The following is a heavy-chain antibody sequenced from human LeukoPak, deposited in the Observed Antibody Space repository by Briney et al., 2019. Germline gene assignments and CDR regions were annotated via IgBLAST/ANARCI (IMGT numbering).Heavy chain of an antibody. CDR1: GGTFSSYA. D-gene: IGHD1-26*01. V-gene: IGHV1-69*01. CDR3: ASSPRGIVGAPQLDFDY. Sequence: VASVKVSCKASGGTFSSYAISWVRQAPGQGLEWMGGIIPIFGTANYAQKFQGRVTITADESTSTAYMELSSLRSDDTAVYYCASSPRGIVGAPQLDFDYWGQGTLVTVSS. J-gene: IGHJ4*02. CDR2: IIPIFGTA.